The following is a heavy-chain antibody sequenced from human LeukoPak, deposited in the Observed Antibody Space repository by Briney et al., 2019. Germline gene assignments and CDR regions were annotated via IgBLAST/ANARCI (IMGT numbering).Heavy chain of an antibody. CDR2: ISSSSGYI. V-gene: IGHV3-21*01. J-gene: IGHJ4*02. CDR1: GFTFSGYN. D-gene: IGHD2-2*01. Sequence: PGGSLRLSCAASGFTFSGYNMNWVRQAPGKGLDWVSSISSSSGYIYYADSVKGRFTISRDNAKNSVYLQMNSLRAEDTAVYYCASTGAPAALGVFDYWGQGNLVTVSS. CDR3: ASTGAPAALGVFDY.